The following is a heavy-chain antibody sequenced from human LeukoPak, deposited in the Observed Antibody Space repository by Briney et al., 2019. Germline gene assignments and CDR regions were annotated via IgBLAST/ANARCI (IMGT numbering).Heavy chain of an antibody. CDR2: VYFSGST. CDR1: GGSISSYY. CDR3: ARPQYSSGWLPFDY. D-gene: IGHD6-19*01. J-gene: IGHJ4*02. V-gene: IGHV4-59*01. Sequence: PSETLSLTCTVSGGSISSYYWTWIRQPPGKGLEWIGYVYFSGSTNYNPSLKSRVTISVDTSKNQFSLKLSSVTAADTAVYYCARPQYSSGWLPFDYWGQGTLVTVSS.